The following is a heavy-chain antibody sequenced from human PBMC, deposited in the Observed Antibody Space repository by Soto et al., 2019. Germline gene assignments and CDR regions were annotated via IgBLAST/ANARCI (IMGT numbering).Heavy chain of an antibody. Sequence: SVKVSCKASGGTFSSYAISWVRQAPGQGLEWMGGIIPIFGTANYAQKFQGRVTITADESTSTAYMELSSLRSEDTAVYYCARPRTAYNWNQHAYWGQGTLVTVSS. CDR3: ARPRTAYNWNQHAY. D-gene: IGHD1-20*01. V-gene: IGHV1-69*13. J-gene: IGHJ4*02. CDR2: IIPIFGTA. CDR1: GGTFSSYA.